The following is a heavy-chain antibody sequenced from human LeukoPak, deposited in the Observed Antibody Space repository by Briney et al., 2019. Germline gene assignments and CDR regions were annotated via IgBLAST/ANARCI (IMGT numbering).Heavy chain of an antibody. CDR1: GGTFSSYA. Sequence: GASVKVSCKASGGTFSSYAISWVRQAPGQGLEWMGGIIPIFGTANYAQKFQGRVTITADESTSTAYMELSSLRSEDTAVYYCARSNCSSTSCYKGYNWFDPWGQGTLVTVSS. J-gene: IGHJ5*02. CDR2: IIPIFGTA. CDR3: ARSNCSSTSCYKGYNWFDP. D-gene: IGHD2-2*02. V-gene: IGHV1-69*13.